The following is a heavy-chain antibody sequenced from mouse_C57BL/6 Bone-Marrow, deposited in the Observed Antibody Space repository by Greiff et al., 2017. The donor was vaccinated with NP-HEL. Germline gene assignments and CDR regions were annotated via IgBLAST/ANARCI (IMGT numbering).Heavy chain of an antibody. Sequence: QVQLQQPGAELVKPGASVKLSCKASGYTFTSYWMHWVKQRPGQGLEWIGMIHPNSGSTNYNEKFKSKATLTVDKSSSTAYMQLSSLTSEDSAVYYCARSGLRQERPWFAYWGRGTLVTVSA. CDR1: GYTFTSYW. CDR2: IHPNSGST. D-gene: IGHD2-4*01. CDR3: ARSGLRQERPWFAY. V-gene: IGHV1-64*01. J-gene: IGHJ3*01.